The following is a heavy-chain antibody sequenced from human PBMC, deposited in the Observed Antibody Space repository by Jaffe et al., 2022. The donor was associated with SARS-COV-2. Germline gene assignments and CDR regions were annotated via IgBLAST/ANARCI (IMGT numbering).Heavy chain of an antibody. Sequence: EVQLVESGGGLVKPGGSLRLSCAASGFTFSSYSMNWVRQAPGKGLEWVSSISSSSSYIYYADSVKGRFTISRDNAKNSLYLQMNSLRAEDTAVYYCARVRYYYDSSGEDTAYYYYGMDVWGQGTTVTVSS. J-gene: IGHJ6*02. V-gene: IGHV3-21*01. CDR1: GFTFSSYS. CDR2: ISSSSSYI. CDR3: ARVRYYYDSSGEDTAYYYYGMDV. D-gene: IGHD3-22*01.